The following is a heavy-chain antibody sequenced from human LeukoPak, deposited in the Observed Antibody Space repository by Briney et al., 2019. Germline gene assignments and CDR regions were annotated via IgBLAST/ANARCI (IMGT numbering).Heavy chain of an antibody. CDR3: ARGSHYYDSSGIDY. Sequence: PSETLSLTCTVSGGSISSYYWSWLRQPPGKGLEWIGYIYYSGSTNYSPSLKSRVTISVDTSKNQFSLKLSSVTAADTAVYYCARGSHYYDSSGIDYWGQGTLVTVSS. CDR2: IYYSGST. D-gene: IGHD3-22*01. J-gene: IGHJ4*02. V-gene: IGHV4-59*01. CDR1: GGSISSYY.